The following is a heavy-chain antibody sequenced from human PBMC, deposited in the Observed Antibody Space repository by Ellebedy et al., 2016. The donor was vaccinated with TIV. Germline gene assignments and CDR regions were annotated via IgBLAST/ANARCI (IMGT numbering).Heavy chain of an antibody. J-gene: IGHJ4*02. Sequence: SETLSLXCTVSGGSISSGDYYWSWIRQPPGKGLEWIGYIYYSGSTYYNPSLKSRVTISVDTSKNQFSLKLSSVTAADTAVYYCARLKLKDYGDYGCLDYWGQGTLVTVSS. CDR2: IYYSGST. V-gene: IGHV4-30-4*01. D-gene: IGHD4-17*01. CDR1: GGSISSGDYY. CDR3: ARLKLKDYGDYGCLDY.